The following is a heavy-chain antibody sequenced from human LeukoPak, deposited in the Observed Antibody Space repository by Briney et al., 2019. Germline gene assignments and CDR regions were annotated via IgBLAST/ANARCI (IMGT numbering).Heavy chain of an antibody. CDR1: GYTFTGYY. CDR3: ARDVSGSYSARYFDY. J-gene: IGHJ4*02. CDR2: INPNSGGT. D-gene: IGHD1-26*01. Sequence: ASVKVSCKASGYTFTGYYMHWVRQAPGQGLEWMGWINPNSGGTNYAQKFQGWVTMTRDTSISTAYMELSRLRSDDTAVYYCARDVSGSYSARYFDYWGQGTLVTVSS. V-gene: IGHV1-2*04.